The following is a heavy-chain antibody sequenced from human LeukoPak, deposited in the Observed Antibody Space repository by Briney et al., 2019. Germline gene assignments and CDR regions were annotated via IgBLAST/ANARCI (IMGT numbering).Heavy chain of an antibody. V-gene: IGHV3-48*03. D-gene: IGHD1-26*01. J-gene: IGHJ4*02. Sequence: GRSLRLSCAASGFTFSNYEINWVRQAPGRGLEWISYISGSGSTIYYADSVKGRFTITRDNAKKSLYLQMNSLRAEDTAVYYCARSGISGSYYAYWGQGTLVTVSS. CDR3: ARSGISGSYYAY. CDR2: ISGSGSTI. CDR1: GFTFSNYE.